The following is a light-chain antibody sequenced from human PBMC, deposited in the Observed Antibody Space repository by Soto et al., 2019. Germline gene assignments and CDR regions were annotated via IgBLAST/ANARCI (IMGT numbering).Light chain of an antibody. V-gene: IGKV1-27*01. CDR1: QDINIY. CDR2: AAS. J-gene: IGKJ4*01. CDR3: QKYDGAPLT. Sequence: DIQMNQSPSSLSASVGDRVTITCRAGQDINIYLAWYQQKPGKVPKLLISAASTLQSGVTSRFSGSGSGTDFTLTISSLQPEDVATYYCQKYDGAPLTFGGGTKVWIK.